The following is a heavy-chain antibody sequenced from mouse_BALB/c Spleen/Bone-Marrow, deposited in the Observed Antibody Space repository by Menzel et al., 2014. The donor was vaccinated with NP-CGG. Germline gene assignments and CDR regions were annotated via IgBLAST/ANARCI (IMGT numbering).Heavy chain of an antibody. J-gene: IGHJ4*01. CDR1: GYTFTSYW. V-gene: IGHV1-7*01. CDR2: INPSTGYT. Sequence: VQLQQSGAELAKPGASVKMSCKASGYTFTSYWMHWVKQRPGQGLEWIGYINPSTGYTDYNQKFNDKATLTADKSSSTAYMQLSSLTSKDSAVYHCARGNPLYAMDYWGQGTSVTVSS. D-gene: IGHD2-1*01. CDR3: ARGNPLYAMDY.